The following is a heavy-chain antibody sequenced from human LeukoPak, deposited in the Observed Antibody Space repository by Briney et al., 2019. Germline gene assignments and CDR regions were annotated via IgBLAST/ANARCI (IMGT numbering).Heavy chain of an antibody. D-gene: IGHD2-21*02. V-gene: IGHV1-46*01. J-gene: IGHJ4*02. Sequence: ASVKVSCKASGYTFTSYYMHWVRQAPGQGLEWMGIINPSGGSTSYAQKFQGRVTMTRDTSTSTVYMELSSLRSEDTAVYYCARDSGFMNHDIVVVTANDLDYWGQGTLVTVSS. CDR1: GYTFTSYY. CDR2: INPSGGST. CDR3: ARDSGFMNHDIVVVTANDLDY.